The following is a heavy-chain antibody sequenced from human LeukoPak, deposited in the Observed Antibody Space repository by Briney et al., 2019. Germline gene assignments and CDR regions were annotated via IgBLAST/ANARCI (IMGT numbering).Heavy chain of an antibody. CDR3: ARSRIVAARTGPFDY. V-gene: IGHV3-23*01. D-gene: IGHD1-26*01. CDR2: ISGSADST. Sequence: GGSLRLSCAASGFTFSKYAMSWVRQAPGQGLEWVSSISGSADSTNYAGSVQGRFTISRDNSKNTLSLQMNYLSAEDTAVYYCARSRIVAARTGPFDYWGQGTLVTVSS. J-gene: IGHJ4*02. CDR1: GFTFSKYA.